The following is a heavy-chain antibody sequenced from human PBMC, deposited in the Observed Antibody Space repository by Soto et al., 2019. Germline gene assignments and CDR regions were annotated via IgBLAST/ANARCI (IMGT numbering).Heavy chain of an antibody. D-gene: IGHD6-19*01. V-gene: IGHV3-30-3*01. CDR2: ISYDGSNK. J-gene: IGHJ4*02. CDR1: GFTFSSYA. Sequence: GGSLRLSCAASGFTFSSYAMHWVRKAPGKGLEWVAVISYDGSNKYYADSVKGRFTISRDNSKNTLYLQMNSLRAEDTAVYYCARDVEWLAKFLFDYWGQGTLVTVSS. CDR3: ARDVEWLAKFLFDY.